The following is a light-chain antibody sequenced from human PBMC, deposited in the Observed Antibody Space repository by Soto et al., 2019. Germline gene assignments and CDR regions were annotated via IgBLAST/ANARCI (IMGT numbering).Light chain of an antibody. CDR3: QQYGISPLT. CDR2: GAS. V-gene: IGKV3-20*01. J-gene: IGKJ1*01. CDR1: KSVSSNY. Sequence: NVLTQSPGTLILSPGEGATLSCGASKSVSSNYLAWYQQKFGQAPRLLIYGASTRATGIPDRFTGGGSGTDFTLTISRLQPEDSAVYYCQQYGISPLTFGQGTRVEI.